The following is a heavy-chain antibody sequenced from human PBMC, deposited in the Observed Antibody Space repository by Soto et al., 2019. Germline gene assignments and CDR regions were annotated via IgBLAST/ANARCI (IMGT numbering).Heavy chain of an antibody. J-gene: IGHJ5*02. D-gene: IGHD5-12*01. V-gene: IGHV4-59*11. CDR1: GDSISSHY. CDR2: LYYSGST. Sequence: SETLSLTCTVSGDSISSHYWSWIRQPPGRGLEWIGYLYYSGSTNYNPSLKSRVTISADTSKNQFSLRLNSVTAADTAMYYCAAYIGYGPRSFDPWGQGILVSLSS. CDR3: AAYIGYGPRSFDP.